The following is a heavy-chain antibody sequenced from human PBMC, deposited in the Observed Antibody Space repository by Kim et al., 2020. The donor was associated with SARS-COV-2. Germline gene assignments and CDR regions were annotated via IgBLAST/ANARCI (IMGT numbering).Heavy chain of an antibody. CDR3: ARGGDGEDPPYYYGMEV. Sequence: SQTLSLTCAISGDTIYSNSAAWNWIRQSPSRGLEWLGRTYYRSKWYHDYATSVKGRITINPDTSKNQFSLQLNSVTPEDTAVYYCARGGDGEDPPYYYGMEVWGQGTTVTVSS. CDR1: GDTIYSNSAA. J-gene: IGHJ6*02. CDR2: TYYRSKWYH. V-gene: IGHV6-1*01. D-gene: IGHD2-21*02.